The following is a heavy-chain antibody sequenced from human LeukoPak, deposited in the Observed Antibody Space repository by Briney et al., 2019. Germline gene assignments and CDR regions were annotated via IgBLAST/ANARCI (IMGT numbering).Heavy chain of an antibody. CDR3: AKGYCSGGSCYDY. Sequence: GGSLRLSCAASGFTFDDYGMSWVRQGPGNGLEWVSLISASAGSTYYADSVKGRFTISRDDSKNTLYLQMNSLRAEDTAVYYCAKGYCSGGSCYDYWGQGTLVTVSS. J-gene: IGHJ4*02. CDR2: ISASAGST. CDR1: GFTFDDYG. V-gene: IGHV3-23*01. D-gene: IGHD2-15*01.